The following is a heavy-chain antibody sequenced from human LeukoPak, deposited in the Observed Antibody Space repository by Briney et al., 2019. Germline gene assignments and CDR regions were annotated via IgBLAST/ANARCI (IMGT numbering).Heavy chain of an antibody. CDR1: GFTFSRYG. D-gene: IGHD2-15*01. Sequence: PGGSLRLSCAASGFTFSRYGMYWVRQAPGKGLEWLAFISYDGSNKYYADSVKGRFIISRDNSKNTLYLQMNSLRAEDTAVYYCAKSGIVVVVPTKWFDPWGQGTLVSVSS. CDR3: AKSGIVVVVPTKWFDP. J-gene: IGHJ5*02. V-gene: IGHV3-30*18. CDR2: ISYDGSNK.